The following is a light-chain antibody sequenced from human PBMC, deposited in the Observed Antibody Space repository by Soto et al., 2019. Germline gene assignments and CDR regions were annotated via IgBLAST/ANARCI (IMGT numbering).Light chain of an antibody. CDR2: EVS. CDR1: SSDVGGYNY. V-gene: IGLV2-14*01. J-gene: IGLJ1*01. CDR3: SSYTSSSRGYV. Sequence: QSALTQPGSVSGSPGQSITISCTGTSSDVGGYNYVSWYQQHPGKAPKLMIYEVSNRPSGVSNRFSGSKSGNTASLTISGRQAEDEADYYCSSYTSSSRGYVFGTGTKVTVL.